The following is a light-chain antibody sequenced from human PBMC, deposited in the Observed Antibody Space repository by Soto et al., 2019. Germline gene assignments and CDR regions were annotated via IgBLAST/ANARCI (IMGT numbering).Light chain of an antibody. J-gene: IGKJ5*01. Sequence: EVVMTQSPATLSVSPGESATLSCRASQSVSSYLAWYQRKPGQAPRLLIYSASTRATGIPARFSGSGSGTEFTLTISSLQSEDFALYYCQQYHNWPSITFGQGTRLEIK. CDR2: SAS. CDR3: QQYHNWPSIT. V-gene: IGKV3-15*01. CDR1: QSVSSY.